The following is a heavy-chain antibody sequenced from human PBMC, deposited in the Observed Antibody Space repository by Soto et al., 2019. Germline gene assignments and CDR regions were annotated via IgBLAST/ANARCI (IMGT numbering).Heavy chain of an antibody. Sequence: SETLSLTCAVSSGSISSSNWWSWVRQPPGKGLEWIGEIYHSGSTNYNPSLKSRVTISVDKSKNQFSRKLSSVTAADTAVYYCARGSVAYYDLWSGYSKAYFDYWGQGTLVTVSS. CDR3: ARGSVAYYDLWSGYSKAYFDY. V-gene: IGHV4-4*02. CDR1: SGSISSSNW. D-gene: IGHD3-3*01. CDR2: IYHSGST. J-gene: IGHJ4*02.